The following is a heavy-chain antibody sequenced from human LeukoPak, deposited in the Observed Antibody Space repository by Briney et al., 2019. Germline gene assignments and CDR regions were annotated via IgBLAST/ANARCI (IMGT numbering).Heavy chain of an antibody. J-gene: IGHJ4*02. Sequence: PSETLSLTCTVSGGSISNYYWSWIRQPPGKGLEWIGYIYYSGSASYNPSLKSRVTMSVDTSKKQFPLKLSSVTAADTAVYYCARVRGGYSDGYFFDYWGQGTLVTVSS. V-gene: IGHV4-59*01. D-gene: IGHD5-18*01. CDR2: IYYSGSA. CDR1: GGSISNYY. CDR3: ARVRGGYSDGYFFDY.